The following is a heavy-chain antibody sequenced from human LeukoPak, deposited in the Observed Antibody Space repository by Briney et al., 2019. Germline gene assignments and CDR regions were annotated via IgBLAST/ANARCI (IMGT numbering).Heavy chain of an antibody. V-gene: IGHV4-4*07. Sequence: SETLSLTCTVSGGSISSYYWSWIRQPAGMGLEWIGRIYSSGSTNYNPSLNSRVTISIDTSKNQFSLKLRSVTAADTAVYYCVRDPGGCSGGSCYYYFDSWGPGTLVTASS. CDR2: IYSSGST. J-gene: IGHJ4*02. CDR3: VRDPGGCSGGSCYYYFDS. CDR1: GGSISSYY. D-gene: IGHD2-15*01.